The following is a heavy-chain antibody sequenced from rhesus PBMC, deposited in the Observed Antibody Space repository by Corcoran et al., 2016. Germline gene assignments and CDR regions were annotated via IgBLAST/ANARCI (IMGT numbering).Heavy chain of an antibody. J-gene: IGHJ4*01. Sequence: EVQLVQYGAEVTKPGASVNISCKASVYTLTDYSLPWVGQAPGKGLEWMGRVDPEDGEAIHAQKFQDRVTITADTSTDTAYRELSSLRSEDTAVYYCATGTWNNGYYFDYWGQGVLVTVSS. CDR3: ATGTWNNGYYFDY. V-gene: IGHV1-111*02. CDR1: VYTLTDYS. CDR2: VDPEDGEA. D-gene: IGHD1-20*01.